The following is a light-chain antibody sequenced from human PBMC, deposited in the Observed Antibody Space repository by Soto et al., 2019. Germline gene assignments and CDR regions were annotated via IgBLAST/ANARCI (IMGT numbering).Light chain of an antibody. CDR1: SSDVGAYNY. CDR3: CAYAGSYSLV. Sequence: QSALTQPRSVSGSPGQSVTISCTGTSSDVGAYNYVSWDQQHPGKAPKVMIYDVNKRPSGVPDRFSGSKSDNTASLTISGLQAEDEADYYCCAYAGSYSLVFGGGTKLTVL. V-gene: IGLV2-11*01. CDR2: DVN. J-gene: IGLJ2*01.